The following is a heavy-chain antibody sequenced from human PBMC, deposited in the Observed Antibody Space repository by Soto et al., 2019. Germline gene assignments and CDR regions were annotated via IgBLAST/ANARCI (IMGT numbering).Heavy chain of an antibody. J-gene: IGHJ4*02. CDR2: IFYSGST. Sequence: QVHLQESGPGLVKASETPSLTCTVSGGSIRSYYWTWIRQPPGKGLEWLGYIFYSGSTFYNPSLKSRVTISIHTSKSQFSLQLTSVTAADTAVYYCARGAADTAMVDSWGQGTLVTVSS. V-gene: IGHV4-59*01. CDR1: GGSIRSYY. CDR3: ARGAADTAMVDS. D-gene: IGHD5-18*01.